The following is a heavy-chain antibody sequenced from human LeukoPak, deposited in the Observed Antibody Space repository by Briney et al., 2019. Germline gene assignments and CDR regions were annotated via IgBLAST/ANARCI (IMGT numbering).Heavy chain of an antibody. J-gene: IGHJ4*02. V-gene: IGHV1-18*01. Sequence: ASVKVSCKASGYTFTSYGITWVRQAPGQGLEWMGWISPNTGDTVSAQKLQDGVTMTTDTSTSTAFMELRSLRFDDTAVYFCARAPSGTAFGPGDYWGQGTLVTVSS. CDR3: ARAPSGTAFGPGDY. CDR2: ISPNTGDT. CDR1: GYTFTSYG. D-gene: IGHD3-3*02.